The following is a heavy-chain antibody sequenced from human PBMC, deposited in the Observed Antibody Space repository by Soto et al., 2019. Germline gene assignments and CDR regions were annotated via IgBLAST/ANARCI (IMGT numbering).Heavy chain of an antibody. D-gene: IGHD6-6*01. CDR3: GVFGSGNYYYGMDV. CDR1: GGTFSSYA. J-gene: IGHJ6*02. CDR2: IIPIFGTA. V-gene: IGHV1-69*12. Sequence: QVQLVQSGAEVKKPGSSVKVSCKASGGTFSSYAISWVRQAPGQGLKWMGGIIPIFGTANYAQKFQGRVTITADESTNTAYMELSSLRSEDTAVYYCGVFGSGNYYYGMDVWGQGTTVTVSS.